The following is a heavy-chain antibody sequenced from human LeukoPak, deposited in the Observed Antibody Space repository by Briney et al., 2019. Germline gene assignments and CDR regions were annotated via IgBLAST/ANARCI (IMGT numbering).Heavy chain of an antibody. Sequence: GGSLRLSCAASGFTFSRYGMSWVRQAPGKGLEWVAAISGSVASTYYADSVKGRLTISRDNSKNTLYLQMNSLRAEDTAVYYCAKHPSGYYYDLFDYWGQGTLVTVSS. CDR3: AKHPSGYYYDLFDY. D-gene: IGHD3-22*01. CDR2: ISGSVAST. CDR1: GFTFSRYG. J-gene: IGHJ4*02. V-gene: IGHV3-23*01.